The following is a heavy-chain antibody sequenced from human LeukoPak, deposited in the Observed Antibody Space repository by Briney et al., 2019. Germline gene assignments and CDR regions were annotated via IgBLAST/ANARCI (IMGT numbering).Heavy chain of an antibody. CDR2: ISASGGTT. CDR3: AKEPREYCSSTSCPNWIDP. V-gene: IGHV3-23*01. Sequence: GGSLRLSCVVSGFSLRTYAMSWVRQAPGKGLEWVSAISASGGTTYYADSVKGRFTISRDNSKNTLYLQMSGLRAEDTAVYYCAKEPREYCSSTSCPNWIDPWGQGTLVTVSS. CDR1: GFSLRTYA. J-gene: IGHJ5*02. D-gene: IGHD2-2*01.